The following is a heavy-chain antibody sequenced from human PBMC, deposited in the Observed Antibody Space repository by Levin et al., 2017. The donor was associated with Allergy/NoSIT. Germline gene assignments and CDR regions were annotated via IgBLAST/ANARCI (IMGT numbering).Heavy chain of an antibody. V-gene: IGHV5-51*01. D-gene: IGHD1-26*01. Sequence: GESLKISCKVSGYIFPNYWIGWVRQMPGKGLEWMGIMFPGDSDTRYSPSFEGQVTISADKSISTAFLQGSNLKASDSAMYYCASYSGSWDAEYFQHWGQGTLVTVS. J-gene: IGHJ1*01. CDR1: GYIFPNYW. CDR3: ASYSGSWDAEYFQH. CDR2: MFPGDSDT.